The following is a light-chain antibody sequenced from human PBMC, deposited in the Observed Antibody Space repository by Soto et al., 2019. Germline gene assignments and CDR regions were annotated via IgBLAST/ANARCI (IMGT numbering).Light chain of an antibody. CDR2: GAS. Sequence: ENVMTQSPDTLSFSPGQTATLPCRATSQSISSYLAWYQQKPGQAPRLLIYGASSRATGIPVRFSGSGSGTEFTLTISSLQSEDFAVYYCQQYNNWPLTFGQGTRLEIK. CDR3: QQYNNWPLT. J-gene: IGKJ5*01. CDR1: QSISSY. V-gene: IGKV3-15*01.